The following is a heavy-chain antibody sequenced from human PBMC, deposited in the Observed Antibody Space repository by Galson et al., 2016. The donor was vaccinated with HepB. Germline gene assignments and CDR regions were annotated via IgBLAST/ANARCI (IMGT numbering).Heavy chain of an antibody. V-gene: IGHV6-1*01. CDR1: GDSVSSNSAA. J-gene: IGHJ4*02. CDR2: TYYRSKCYY. Sequence: CAIPGDSVSSNSAAWNWIRQSPSRGLEWLGWTYYRSKCYYDYAVPVKSRITINPDTSKNQFSLHLNSVTPEDTAVYYCARDLGGAYGTGRSLDYWGQGTLVTVSS. D-gene: IGHD1-1*01. CDR3: ARDLGGAYGTGRSLDY.